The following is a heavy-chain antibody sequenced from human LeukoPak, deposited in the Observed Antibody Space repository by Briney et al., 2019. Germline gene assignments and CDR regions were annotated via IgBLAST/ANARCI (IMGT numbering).Heavy chain of an antibody. CDR2: INPGDSDI. V-gene: IGHV5-51*01. CDR3: ARHPRHTSGWYEYNWYVDV. Sequence: GESLKISCKGFGYSFSNYYIAWVRQMPGKGLEWMGIINPGDSDIKYSPSFQGQVTISADKSISTAYLQWTSLKASDTAMYYCARHPRHTSGWYEYNWYVDVWGRGTLVTVSS. D-gene: IGHD6-19*01. J-gene: IGHJ2*01. CDR1: GYSFSNYY.